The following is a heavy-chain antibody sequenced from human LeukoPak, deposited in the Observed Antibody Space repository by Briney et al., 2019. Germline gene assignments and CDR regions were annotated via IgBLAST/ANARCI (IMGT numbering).Heavy chain of an antibody. Sequence: PGGSLRLSCAASGVTFSGYSMNWVRQAPGKGLEWVSAITATSLHIYYADSVKGRFTISRDNAENSLYLQMNSLRAEDTAVYYCARDMEGLDSSGWPWFDPWGQGTLVTVSS. D-gene: IGHD6-19*01. V-gene: IGHV3-21*01. J-gene: IGHJ5*02. CDR3: ARDMEGLDSSGWPWFDP. CDR2: ITATSLHI. CDR1: GVTFSGYS.